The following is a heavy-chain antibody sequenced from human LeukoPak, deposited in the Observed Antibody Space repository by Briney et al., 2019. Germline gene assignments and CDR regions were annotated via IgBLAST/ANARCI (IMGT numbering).Heavy chain of an antibody. J-gene: IGHJ4*02. CDR2: IRDSGAYG. CDR1: GCTFSNYA. D-gene: IGHD1-14*01. CDR3: AKRARYNGARATDFDS. V-gene: IGHV3-23*01. Sequence: GGFLRLSCAASGCTFSNYAVGWVRQAPGKGLEGVSTIRDSGAYGFYADSVKGRFTISRDNSNNLVYLQMNNLRAEDTAEYYCAKRARYNGARATDFDSWGQGTQVTVSS.